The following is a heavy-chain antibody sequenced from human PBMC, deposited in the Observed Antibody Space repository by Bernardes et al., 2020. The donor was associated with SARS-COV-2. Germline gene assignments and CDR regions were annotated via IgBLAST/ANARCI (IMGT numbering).Heavy chain of an antibody. CDR1: GGSISSSSYY. V-gene: IGHV4-39*01. CDR2: IYYSGST. Sequence: SETLSLTCTVSGGSISSSSYYWGWIRQPPGKGLEWIGSIYYSGSTYYNPSLKSRVTISVDTSKNQFSLKLSSVTAADTAVYYCARPKWELLRGYGAFDIWGQGTMVTVSS. D-gene: IGHD1-26*01. J-gene: IGHJ3*02. CDR3: ARPKWELLRGYGAFDI.